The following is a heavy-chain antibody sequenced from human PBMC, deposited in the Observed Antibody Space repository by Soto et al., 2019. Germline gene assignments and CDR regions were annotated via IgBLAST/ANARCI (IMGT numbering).Heavy chain of an antibody. CDR1: GLTFTSFA. CDR3: AIGTEIYTLYF. V-gene: IGHV3-23*01. D-gene: IGHD4-4*01. J-gene: IGHJ1*01. CDR2: ISGSGGAT. Sequence: GRNPRISSAAHGLTFTSFAVCWARQAPGKGLEWVSAISGSGGATYYADSVKGRFTVSRDNSRNTVYLQVDSLRVEDTAVYHCAIGTEIYTLYF.